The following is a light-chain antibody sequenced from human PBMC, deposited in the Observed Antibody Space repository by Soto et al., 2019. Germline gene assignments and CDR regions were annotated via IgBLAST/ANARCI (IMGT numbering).Light chain of an antibody. CDR1: QSVSSY. CDR2: DAS. Sequence: EIVLTQSPAILSMSPGERATLSCRASQSVSSYFAWYQQKPGQAPRLLIYDASNRATGVPARFSGSGSGTDFTLTISSLGPEDFAVYYCQQRRYWPVTFGQGTNVDIK. CDR3: QQRRYWPVT. J-gene: IGKJ1*01. V-gene: IGKV3-11*01.